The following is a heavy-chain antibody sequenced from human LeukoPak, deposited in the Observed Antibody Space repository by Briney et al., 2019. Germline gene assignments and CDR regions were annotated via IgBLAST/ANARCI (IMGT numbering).Heavy chain of an antibody. CDR3: ARFPGCGES. V-gene: IGHV4-38-2*01. Sequence: SETLSLTCPVSGYSISRGYSWGWIRPPPGKGLEWIASIYHSGSTYYNPSLKSRLTISIDTSKNQFSLKLASVTAADTAFYFWARFPGCGESWGRGTLVTVSS. D-gene: IGHD3-10*01. J-gene: IGHJ5*02. CDR1: GYSISRGYS. CDR2: IYHSGST.